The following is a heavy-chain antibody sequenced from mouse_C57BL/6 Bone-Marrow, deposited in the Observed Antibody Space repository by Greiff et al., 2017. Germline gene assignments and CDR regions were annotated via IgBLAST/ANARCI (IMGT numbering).Heavy chain of an antibody. CDR2: IYPRSGNT. CDR3: ATLRLGDY. D-gene: IGHD1-2*01. J-gene: IGHJ2*01. CDR1: DTFTSYG. Sequence: QVQLQQSGAELARPGASVKLSCKASDTFTSYGISWVKQRTGQGLEWIGEIYPRSGNTYYNEKFKGKATLTADKSSSTAYMELRSLTSEDSAVYFCATLRLGDYWGQGTTLTVSS. V-gene: IGHV1-81*01.